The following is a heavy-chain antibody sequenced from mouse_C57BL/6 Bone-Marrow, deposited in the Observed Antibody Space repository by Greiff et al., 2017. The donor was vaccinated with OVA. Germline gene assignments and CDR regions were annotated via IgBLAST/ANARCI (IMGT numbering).Heavy chain of an antibody. D-gene: IGHD2-3*01. CDR3: ARSYDGYLFDC. V-gene: IGHV1-63*01. J-gene: IGHJ2*01. CDR1: GYTFTNYW. CDR2: IYPGGGYT. Sequence: QVQLQQPGAELVRPGTSVKMSCKASGYTFTNYWIGWAKQRPGHGLEWIGDIYPGGGYTNYNEKFKGKATLTADKSSSTAYMQFSSLTSEDSAIYYCARSYDGYLFDCWGKGTTLTVSS.